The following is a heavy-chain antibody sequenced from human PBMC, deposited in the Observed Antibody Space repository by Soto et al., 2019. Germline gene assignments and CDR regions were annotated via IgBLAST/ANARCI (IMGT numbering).Heavy chain of an antibody. CDR1: GFTFSNAW. CDR2: IKSKTDGGTT. CDR3: TTGGDYVRYYGMDV. V-gene: IGHV3-15*07. Sequence: GGSLRLSCAASGFTFSNAWMNWVRQAPGKGLEWVGRIKSKTDGGTTDYAAPVKGRFTISRDDSKNTLYLQMNSMKTEDTAVYYCTTGGDYVRYYGMDVWGQGTTVTVSS. D-gene: IGHD4-17*01. J-gene: IGHJ6*02.